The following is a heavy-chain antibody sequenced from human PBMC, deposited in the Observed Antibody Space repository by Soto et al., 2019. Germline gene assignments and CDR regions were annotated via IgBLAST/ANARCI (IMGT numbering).Heavy chain of an antibody. Sequence: GGSLRLSCAASGFTFSSYGMHWVRQAPGKGLEWVAVISYDGSNKYYADSVKGRFTISRDNSKNTLYLQMNSLRAEDTAVYYCAKDCARVQLWLYFDYWGPGTLVTVSS. CDR3: AKDCARVQLWLYFDY. D-gene: IGHD5-18*01. V-gene: IGHV3-30*18. CDR2: ISYDGSNK. J-gene: IGHJ4*02. CDR1: GFTFSSYG.